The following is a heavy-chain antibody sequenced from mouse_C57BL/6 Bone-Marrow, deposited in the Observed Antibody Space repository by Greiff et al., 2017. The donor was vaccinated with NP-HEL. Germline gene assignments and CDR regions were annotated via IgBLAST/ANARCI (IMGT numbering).Heavy chain of an antibody. J-gene: IGHJ2*01. Sequence: VQLQQPGAELVRPGASVKLSCTASGFNIKDYYMHWVKQRPEQGLEWIGWIDPENGDTEYASKFQGKATITADTSSNTAYLQRSSLTSEDTAVYYCASYYYGSSPLDYWGQGTTLTVSS. CDR1: GFNIKDYY. D-gene: IGHD1-1*01. V-gene: IGHV14-4*01. CDR2: IDPENGDT. CDR3: ASYYYGSSPLDY.